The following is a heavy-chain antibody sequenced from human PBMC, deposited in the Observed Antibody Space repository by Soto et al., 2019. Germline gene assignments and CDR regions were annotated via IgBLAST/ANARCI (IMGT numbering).Heavy chain of an antibody. J-gene: IGHJ6*02. V-gene: IGHV1-8*01. CDR2: MNPNSGNT. D-gene: IGHD3-10*01. CDR1: GYTFTSYD. CDR3: ARDRITMVRGAYYYDGMDV. Sequence: QVQLVQSGAEVKKPGASVKVSCKASGYTFTSYDINWVRQATGQGLEWMGWMNPNSGNTGYAQKFQGRVTMTRNTSISTAYMELSSLRSEDTAVYYCARDRITMVRGAYYYDGMDVWGQGTTVTVSS.